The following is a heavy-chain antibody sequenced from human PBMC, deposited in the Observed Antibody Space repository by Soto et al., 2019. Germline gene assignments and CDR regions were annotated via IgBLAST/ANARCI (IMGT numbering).Heavy chain of an antibody. CDR3: GRRAPDGTGHHYFDY. J-gene: IGHJ4*02. V-gene: IGHV4-39*01. D-gene: IGHD2-8*02. CDR2: IYYSGTT. CDR1: GGPISVFNHY. Sequence: PSETLSLTCTVSGGPISVFNHYWDWIRQPPGKGLEWIGTIYYSGTTIYNPSLQSRVTMSVDTSKRQFSLKVSSVNAADTAVYFCGRRAPDGTGHHYFDYWGQGARVTVSS.